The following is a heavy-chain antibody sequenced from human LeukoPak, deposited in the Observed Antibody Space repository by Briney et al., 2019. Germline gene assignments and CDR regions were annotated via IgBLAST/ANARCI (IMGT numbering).Heavy chain of an antibody. Sequence: ASVKVSCKVSGYTLTELSMHWVRQAPGKGLEWMGGFDPEDGETIYAQKFQGRVTMIEDTSTDTAYMELSSLRSEDTAVYYCATDLRGSSLDYWGQGTLVTVSS. CDR1: GYTLTELS. J-gene: IGHJ4*02. CDR3: ATDLRGSSLDY. D-gene: IGHD1-26*01. V-gene: IGHV1-24*01. CDR2: FDPEDGET.